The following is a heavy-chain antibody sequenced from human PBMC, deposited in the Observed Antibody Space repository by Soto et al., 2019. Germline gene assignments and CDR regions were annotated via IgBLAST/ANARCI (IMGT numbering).Heavy chain of an antibody. Sequence: EVQLLESGGGLVQPGGSLRLSCAASGFTFSSYAMSWVRQAPGKGLEWVSAISGSGGSTYYADSVKGRFTISRDNSKNTLYLQMNSLRAEDTAVYYCAKSLSKSDQRWLRGDFDYWGQGTLVTVSS. CDR1: GFTFSSYA. CDR3: AKSLSKSDQRWLRGDFDY. CDR2: ISGSGGST. D-gene: IGHD5-18*01. J-gene: IGHJ4*02. V-gene: IGHV3-23*01.